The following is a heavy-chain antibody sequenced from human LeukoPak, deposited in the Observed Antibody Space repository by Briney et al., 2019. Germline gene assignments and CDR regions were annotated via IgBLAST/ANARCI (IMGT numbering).Heavy chain of an antibody. J-gene: IGHJ5*02. Sequence: ASVRVSCKASGYTFTSYDINWVRQATGQGLEWMGWMNPNSGNTGYAQKFQGRVTMTRNTSISTAYMELSSLRSEDTAVYYCARSGGLWFGELLHNWFDPWGQGTLVTVSS. CDR1: GYTFTSYD. CDR3: ARSGGLWFGELLHNWFDP. CDR2: MNPNSGNT. V-gene: IGHV1-8*01. D-gene: IGHD3-10*01.